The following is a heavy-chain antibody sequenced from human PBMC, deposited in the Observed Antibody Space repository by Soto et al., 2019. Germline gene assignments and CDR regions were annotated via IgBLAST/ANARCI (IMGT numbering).Heavy chain of an antibody. V-gene: IGHV1-69*01. J-gene: IGHJ4*02. Sequence: QVQLVQSGAEVKKPGSSVKVSCKASGGTFSSYAISGVRQAPGQGLEWMGGIIPIFGTANYAQKFQGRVTITADESTSTAYMELSSLRSEDTAVYYCARDSSPPGGDAVESSSSFFYWAQGTLVTVSS. CDR2: IIPIFGTA. D-gene: IGHD6-6*01. CDR1: GGTFSSYA. CDR3: ARDSSPPGGDAVESSSSFFY.